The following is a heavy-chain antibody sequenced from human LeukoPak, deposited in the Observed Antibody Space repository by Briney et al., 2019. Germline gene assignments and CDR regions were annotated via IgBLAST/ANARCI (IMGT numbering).Heavy chain of an antibody. CDR3: ARDSTGRLGIAARGTGY. D-gene: IGHD6-6*01. J-gene: IGHJ4*02. CDR2: IKQDGSEK. CDR1: GFTFSSYW. Sequence: GSLRLSCAASGFTFSSYWMSWVRQAPGKGLEWVANIKQDGSEKYYVDSVKGRFTISRDNAKNSLYLQMNSLRAEDTAVYYCARDSTGRLGIAARGTGYWGQGTLVTVSS. V-gene: IGHV3-7*01.